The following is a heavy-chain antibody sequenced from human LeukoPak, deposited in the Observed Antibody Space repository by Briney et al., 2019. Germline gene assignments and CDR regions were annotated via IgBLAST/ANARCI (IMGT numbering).Heavy chain of an antibody. CDR3: ARVGDHFHWYLDL. CDR2: LYSGSST. D-gene: IGHD3-3*02. Sequence: GGSLRLSCAASGFTVSTNYMNWVRQAPGKGLEWVSILYSGSSTYYADSVEGRFAISRDSSKNTLFLQMNDLRAEDTAVYYCARVGDHFHWYLDLWGRGTLVTVSS. CDR1: GFTVSTNY. V-gene: IGHV3-53*01. J-gene: IGHJ2*01.